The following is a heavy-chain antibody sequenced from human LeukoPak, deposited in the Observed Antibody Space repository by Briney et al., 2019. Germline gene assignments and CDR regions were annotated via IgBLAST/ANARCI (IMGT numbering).Heavy chain of an antibody. CDR3: ARQVSDYFYYYIDV. V-gene: IGHV4-39*01. J-gene: IGHJ6*03. CDR2: IYYSGTT. CDR1: GGSISSSGYY. Sequence: SETLSLTCSVSGGSISSSGYYWNWIRQPPGKGLEWVGSIYYSGTTYYNSSLKSRVTISEDTSKNRFSLMLTSVTAADTAVYYCARQVSDYFYYYIDVWGEGTPVIVSS.